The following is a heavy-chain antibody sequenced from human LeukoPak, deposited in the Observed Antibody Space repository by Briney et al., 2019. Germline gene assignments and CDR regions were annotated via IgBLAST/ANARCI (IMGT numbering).Heavy chain of an antibody. J-gene: IGHJ3*01. CDR1: GFTLSRYA. CDR2: IKQDGSEK. CDR3: ARLYSGAWYLAFDV. Sequence: PGGSLRLSCAASGFTLSRYAMSWVRQAPGKGLEWVANIKQDGSEKYYVDSVKGRFTISRDNAKNSLYLQMNSLRAEDTAVYYCARLYSGAWYLAFDVWGQGTMVTVSS. D-gene: IGHD6-19*01. V-gene: IGHV3-7*05.